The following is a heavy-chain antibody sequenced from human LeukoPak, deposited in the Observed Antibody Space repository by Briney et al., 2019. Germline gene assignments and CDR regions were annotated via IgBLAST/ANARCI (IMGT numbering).Heavy chain of an antibody. D-gene: IGHD6-13*01. CDR2: IYPGDSDT. CDR3: ARGLAAAGRGFDY. J-gene: IGHJ4*02. CDR1: GYSFTSYW. Sequence: GESLKISCKGSGYSFTSYWIGWVRQMPGKGLEWMGIIYPGDSDTRYSPSFQGQVTISADKSISTAYLQWSSLKASDTATYYCARGLAAAGRGFDYWGQGTLVTVSS. V-gene: IGHV5-51*01.